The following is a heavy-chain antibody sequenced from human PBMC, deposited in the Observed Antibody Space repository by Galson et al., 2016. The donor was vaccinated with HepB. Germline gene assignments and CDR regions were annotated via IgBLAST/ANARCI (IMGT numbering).Heavy chain of an antibody. D-gene: IGHD5-18*01. V-gene: IGHV3-11*04. J-gene: IGHJ4*02. Sequence: SLRLSCAASGFTFSDYYMSWIRQAPGKGLEWLSYISSSRRTIHYADSVKGRFTISRDNAKNSLYLQMDSLRAEDTAVYYCARDGDTAMLTANYYFDYWGQGTLVTVSS. CDR3: ARDGDTAMLTANYYFDY. CDR2: ISSSRRTI. CDR1: GFTFSDYY.